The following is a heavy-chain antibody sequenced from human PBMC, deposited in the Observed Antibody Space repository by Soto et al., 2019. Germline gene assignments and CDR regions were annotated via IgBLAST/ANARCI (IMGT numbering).Heavy chain of an antibody. CDR1: GFMFSSDW. CDR2: IKSKTDGGAR. D-gene: IGHD1-1*01. J-gene: IGHJ4*02. Sequence: EVQLVESGGDLVEPGGSLRLSCVTAGFMFSSDWMSWVRQAPGKGLEWVGRIKSKTDGGARDYAAPVNGRFSISRDESKSTLYLQMNSLRAEDTALYYCVEGWNDFWGQGTRVTVSS. CDR3: VEGWNDF. V-gene: IGHV3-15*01.